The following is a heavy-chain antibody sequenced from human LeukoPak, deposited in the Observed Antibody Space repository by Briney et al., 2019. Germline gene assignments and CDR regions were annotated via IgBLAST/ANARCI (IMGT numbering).Heavy chain of an antibody. J-gene: IGHJ4*02. Sequence: GASVKVSCKGSGYTFTGYYMHWVRQAPGQGLEWMAWINPNSGATNYAQKFQGRVTVTRDTSISTAYMELGSLESDDTAVYYCVRDLMTTQTWDFDYWGQGTLVSVSS. CDR3: VRDLMTTQTWDFDY. CDR1: GYTFTGYY. D-gene: IGHD3-16*01. CDR2: INPNSGAT. V-gene: IGHV1-2*02.